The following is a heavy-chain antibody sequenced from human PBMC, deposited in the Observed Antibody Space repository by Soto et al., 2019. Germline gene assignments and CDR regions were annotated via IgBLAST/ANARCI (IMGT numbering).Heavy chain of an antibody. CDR2: IYYSGTT. J-gene: IGHJ4*02. D-gene: IGHD1-26*01. Sequence: QVQLQESGPGLVKPSDTLSLTCAVSGYSISSSNWWGWIRQPPGKGLEWIGYIYYSGTTYYNPSLKSRVTMSVDTSKKQVSLKLTSVTAVDTAVYYCARREIQGPIDYWGQGTLVTVSS. CDR1: GYSISSSNW. CDR3: ARREIQGPIDY. V-gene: IGHV4-28*01.